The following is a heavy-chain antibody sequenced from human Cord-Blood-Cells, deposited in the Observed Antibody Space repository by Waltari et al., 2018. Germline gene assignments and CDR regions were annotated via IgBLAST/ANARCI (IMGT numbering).Heavy chain of an antibody. D-gene: IGHD3-10*01. Sequence: EVQLVQSGAEVKKPGESLKISCKGSGYSFTSYWIGWVRQMPGKGLEWMGIIYPCVSVTINSPSFQGQVTISASKSVSTAYLQWSSLKASDTAMYYCARQYDYYGSGRIDYWGQGTLVTVSS. CDR1: GYSFTSYW. CDR2: IYPCVSVT. V-gene: IGHV5-51*01. J-gene: IGHJ4*02. CDR3: ARQYDYYGSGRIDY.